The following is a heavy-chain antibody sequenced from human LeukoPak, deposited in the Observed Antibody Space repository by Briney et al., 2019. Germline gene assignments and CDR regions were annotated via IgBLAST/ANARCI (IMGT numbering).Heavy chain of an antibody. CDR3: AKAVRGEYYFDY. D-gene: IGHD3-10*01. CDR2: IGTAGDT. CDR1: GFTFSSYD. J-gene: IGHJ4*02. Sequence: GGSLRLSCAASGFTFSSYDMHWVRQVPGKGLEWVSAIGTAGDTYYPGSVKGRFTISRENAKNSLYLQMNSLRAGDTAVYYCAKAVRGEYYFDYWGQGTLVTVSS. V-gene: IGHV3-13*04.